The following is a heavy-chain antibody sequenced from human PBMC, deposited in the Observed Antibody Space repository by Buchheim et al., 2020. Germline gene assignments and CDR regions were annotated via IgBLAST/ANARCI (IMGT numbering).Heavy chain of an antibody. J-gene: IGHJ6*02. Sequence: QVQLVESGGGVVQPGRSLRLSCAASGFTFSHYAVHWVRQAPGKGLEWVAVISYDGSTIYYADSVKGRFTFSRDNSKNTLSLQMNSLRAEDTAGYYCARDRGSGWSYYYYGLDVWGQGTT. CDR2: ISYDGSTI. CDR3: ARDRGSGWSYYYYGLDV. CDR1: GFTFSHYA. D-gene: IGHD6-19*01. V-gene: IGHV3-30*04.